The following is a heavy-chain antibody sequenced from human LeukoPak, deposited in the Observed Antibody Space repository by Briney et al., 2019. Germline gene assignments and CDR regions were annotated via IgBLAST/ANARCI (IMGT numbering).Heavy chain of an antibody. V-gene: IGHV3-23*01. CDR3: AKRAVTTFSSGFHY. J-gene: IGHJ4*02. D-gene: IGHD4-17*01. Sequence: GGSLRLPCAASGFTFGSYAMTWVRQAPGKGLEWVSVISGIGVATYYADSVKGRFTISRDNSKNTLYLQMNSLRAEDTAVYYCAKRAVTTFSSGFHYSGQGTLVTVYS. CDR2: ISGIGVAT. CDR1: GFTFGSYA.